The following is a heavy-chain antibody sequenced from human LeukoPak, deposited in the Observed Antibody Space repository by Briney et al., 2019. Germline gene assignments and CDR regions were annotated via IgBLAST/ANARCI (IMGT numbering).Heavy chain of an antibody. CDR1: GGSIRNYY. Sequence: SETLSLTCTVSGGSIRNYYWSWIRQPPGKGLEWIGYIYYTGNTNYSPSLKSRVTISEDTSKNQFSLKLSSVTAADTAVYYCATDMSGRIDYWGQGTLVTVSS. J-gene: IGHJ4*02. V-gene: IGHV4-59*01. D-gene: IGHD2-8*02. CDR2: IYYTGNT. CDR3: ATDMSGRIDY.